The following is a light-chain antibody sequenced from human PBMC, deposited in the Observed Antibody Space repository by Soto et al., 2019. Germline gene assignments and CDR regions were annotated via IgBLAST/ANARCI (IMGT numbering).Light chain of an antibody. Sequence: EIVLTQSPGTLSLSPGERATLSCRASQSVRNYLAWYQQKPGQPPRLLIYDASNRATGIPARSSGSGSGTDFTLTISSLEPEDFAVYYCHQRINWPPITFGQGTRLEIK. CDR2: DAS. J-gene: IGKJ5*01. CDR1: QSVRNY. V-gene: IGKV3-11*01. CDR3: HQRINWPPIT.